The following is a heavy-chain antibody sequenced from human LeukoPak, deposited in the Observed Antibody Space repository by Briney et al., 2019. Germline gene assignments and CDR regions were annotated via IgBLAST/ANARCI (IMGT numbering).Heavy chain of an antibody. D-gene: IGHD2-8*01. CDR1: GGSISSSSYY. CDR2: IYYSGST. V-gene: IGHV4-39*01. Sequence: PSETLSLTCTVSGGSISSSSYYWGWIRQPPGKGLEWIGSIYYSGSTYYNPSLKSRVTISVDTSKNQFSLKLSSVTAADTAVYYCARASSRLMVFYYYYGMDVWGQGTTVTVSS. CDR3: ARASSRLMVFYYYYGMDV. J-gene: IGHJ6*02.